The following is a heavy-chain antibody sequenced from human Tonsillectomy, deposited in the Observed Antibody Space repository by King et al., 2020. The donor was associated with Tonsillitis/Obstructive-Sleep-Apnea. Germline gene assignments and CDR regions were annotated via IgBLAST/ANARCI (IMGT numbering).Heavy chain of an antibody. CDR3: AINRQQLVKFGAQHYYSMDV. CDR1: GYTFTSYA. V-gene: IGHV7-4-1*02. CDR2: INTNTGNP. Sequence: QLVQSGSELKKPGASVKVSCKASGYTFTSYAMNWLRQAPGQGLEWMGWINTNTGNPTYAQGFTGRFVFSLDTSVSTAYLQISSLKAEDTAVYYCAINRQQLVKFGAQHYYSMDVWGKGTTVTVSS. J-gene: IGHJ6*03. D-gene: IGHD6-13*01.